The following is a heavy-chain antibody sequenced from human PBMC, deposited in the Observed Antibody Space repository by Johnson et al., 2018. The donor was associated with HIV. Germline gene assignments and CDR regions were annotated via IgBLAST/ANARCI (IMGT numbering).Heavy chain of an antibody. J-gene: IGHJ3*02. CDR2: IGTAGDT. D-gene: IGHD2-15*01. Sequence: VQLVESGGGLKQPGGSLRLSCAASGFTFSSYDMHWVRQATGKGLEWVSTIGTAGDTYYPGSVKGRFTVSREDAKNSLYLQMNSLRVEDTAVYYCARDKYCSGGSCYLDAFDIWGQGTMVIVSS. CDR1: GFTFSSYD. V-gene: IGHV3-13*01. CDR3: ARDKYCSGGSCYLDAFDI.